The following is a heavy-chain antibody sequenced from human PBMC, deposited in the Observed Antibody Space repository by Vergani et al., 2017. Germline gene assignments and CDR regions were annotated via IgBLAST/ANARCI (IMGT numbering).Heavy chain of an antibody. CDR1: GGSISSYY. CDR3: ARGYSSGWINWFDP. J-gene: IGHJ5*02. CDR2: IYYSGST. Sequence: QVQLQESGPGLVKPSETLSLTCTVSGGSISSYYWSWILQPPGKGLEWIGYIYYSGSTNYNPSLKSRGTISVDTSKNQFSLKLSSVTAADTAVYYCARGYSSGWINWFDPWGQGTLVTVSS. D-gene: IGHD6-19*01. V-gene: IGHV4-59*01.